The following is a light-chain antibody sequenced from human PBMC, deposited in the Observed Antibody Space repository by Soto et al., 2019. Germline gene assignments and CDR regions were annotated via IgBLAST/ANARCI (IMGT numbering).Light chain of an antibody. V-gene: IGKV3-15*01. J-gene: IGKJ1*01. CDR2: GGS. Sequence: EVVMTQSPATLSASPGERVTLSCRASQNLGSSLAWYQQRPGQAPRLLLYGGSTRATGIPARFSGSGSGTEFTVTISSLQSEDFAVYFCQQYNKWPPWTFGHGTKVEIK. CDR1: QNLGSS. CDR3: QQYNKWPPWT.